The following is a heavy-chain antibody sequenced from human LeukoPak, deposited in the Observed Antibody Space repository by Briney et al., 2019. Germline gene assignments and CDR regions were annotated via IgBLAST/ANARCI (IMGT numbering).Heavy chain of an antibody. CDR2: IKSDGST. J-gene: IGHJ6*04. CDR3: AELGITMIGGV. Sequence: GGSLRLSCAASGFTFSGSTMNWVRQAPGKGLMWVARIKSDGSTIYADSVQGRFTISRDNAKNTVYLQMNSLRAEDTAVYYCAELGITMIGGVWGKGTTVTISS. D-gene: IGHD3-10*02. CDR1: GFTFSGST. V-gene: IGHV3-74*01.